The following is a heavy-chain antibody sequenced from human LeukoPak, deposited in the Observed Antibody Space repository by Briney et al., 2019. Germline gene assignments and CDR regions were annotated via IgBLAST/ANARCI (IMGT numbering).Heavy chain of an antibody. Sequence: TSETLSLTCTVSGGSIISYYWSWIRQSPQKGLEWIAYIHSSGKTNYNPSLKSRVTISVDKSKNQFSLKLSSVTAADTAVYYCARRAARDFDYWGQGTLVTVSS. J-gene: IGHJ4*02. D-gene: IGHD6-6*01. CDR3: ARRAARDFDY. V-gene: IGHV4-59*12. CDR2: IHSSGKT. CDR1: GGSIISYY.